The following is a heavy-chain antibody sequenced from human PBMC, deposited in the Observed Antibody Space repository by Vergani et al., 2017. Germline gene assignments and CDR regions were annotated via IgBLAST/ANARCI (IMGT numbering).Heavy chain of an antibody. CDR2: TYYRSKWYN. D-gene: IGHD2-2*01. CDR3: AREVVVVPAAIKYYYYYMDV. CDR1: GDIVSSNSAA. V-gene: IGHV6-1*01. Sequence: QVQLQQSGPGLVKPSQTLSLTCAISGDIVSSNSAAWNWIRQSPSRGLEWLGRTYYRSKWYNDYAVSVKSRITINPDTSKNQFSLQLNSVTPEDTAVYYCAREVVVVPAAIKYYYYYMDVWGKGTTVTVSS. J-gene: IGHJ6*03.